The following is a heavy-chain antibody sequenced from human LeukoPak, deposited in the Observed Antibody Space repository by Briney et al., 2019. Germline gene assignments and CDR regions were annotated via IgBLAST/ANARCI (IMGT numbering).Heavy chain of an antibody. CDR3: ARRAGDYSHPYDY. D-gene: IGHD3-22*01. Sequence: GGSLRLSCAASGLTVSSNCMSWVRQAPGKGLEWVSFIYSGGNTYYADSVKGRFTISRDNSKNTAHLQMNSLRAEDTAMYYCARRAGDYSHPYDYWGQGTLVTVSS. CDR1: GLTVSSNC. J-gene: IGHJ4*02. V-gene: IGHV3-53*01. CDR2: IYSGGNT.